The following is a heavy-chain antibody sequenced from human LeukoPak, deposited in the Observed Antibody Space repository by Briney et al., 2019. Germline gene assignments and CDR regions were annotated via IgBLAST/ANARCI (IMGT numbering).Heavy chain of an antibody. J-gene: IGHJ4*02. V-gene: IGHV3-30*18. CDR3: AKKLFSGMGYYFDS. CDR1: GFTFSSYG. CDR2: ISYDGSNK. Sequence: PGRSLRLSCAASGFTFSSYGMHWVRQAPGKGLEWVAVISYDGSNKYYADSVKGRFTISRDNSKNTLYLQMNSLRAEDTAVYYCAKKLFSGMGYYFDSWGQGAQVTVSS. D-gene: IGHD3-10*01.